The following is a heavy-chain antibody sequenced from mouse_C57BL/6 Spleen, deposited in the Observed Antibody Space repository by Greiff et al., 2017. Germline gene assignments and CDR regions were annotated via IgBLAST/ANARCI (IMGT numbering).Heavy chain of an antibody. CDR3: ARNYDGYYVFTEY. V-gene: IGHV3-6*01. CDR1: GYSITSGYY. J-gene: IGHJ2*01. CDR2: ISYDGSN. D-gene: IGHD2-3*01. Sequence: VQLKESGPGLVKPSQSLSLTCSVTGYSITSGYYWNWIRQFPGNKLEWMGYISYDGSNNYNPSLKNRISITRDTSKNQFFLKLNSVTTEDTATYYCARNYDGYYVFTEYWGQGTTLTVSS.